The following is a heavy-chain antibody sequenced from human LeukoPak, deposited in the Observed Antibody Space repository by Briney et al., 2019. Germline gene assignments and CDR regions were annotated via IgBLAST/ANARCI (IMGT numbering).Heavy chain of an antibody. V-gene: IGHV3-23*01. CDR1: GGSISSYY. CDR3: AKATGYCSGGRCYPNDY. Sequence: ETLSLTCTVSGGSISSYYWSWVRQAPGKGLEWVSVISGGAGFIYYADSVRGRFTISRDNSKNTVYLQMNSLRAGDTAIYYCAKATGYCSGGRCYPNDYWGQGIKVTVSS. CDR2: ISGGAGFI. J-gene: IGHJ4*02. D-gene: IGHD2-15*01.